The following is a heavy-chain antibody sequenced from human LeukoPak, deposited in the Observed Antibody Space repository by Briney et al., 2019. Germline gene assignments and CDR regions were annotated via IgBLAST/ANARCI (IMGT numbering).Heavy chain of an antibody. J-gene: IGHJ5*02. D-gene: IGHD1-1*01. V-gene: IGHV3-30*03. CDR2: VSSAGSTK. Sequence: GGSLRLSCAASGFTFSSYGMHWVRQAPGKGLEWVAVVSSAGSTKYYADSVKGRFTISRDNAKNSLYLQMNSLRAEDTAVYYCARDSSENNWNDGWFDPWGQGTLVTVSS. CDR3: ARDSSENNWNDGWFDP. CDR1: GFTFSSYG.